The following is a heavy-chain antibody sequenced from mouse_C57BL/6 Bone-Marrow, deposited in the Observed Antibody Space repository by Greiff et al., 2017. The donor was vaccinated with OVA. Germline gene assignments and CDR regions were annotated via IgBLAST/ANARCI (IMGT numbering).Heavy chain of an antibody. Sequence: VQLKESGGDLVKPGGSLKLSCAASGFTFSSYGMSWVRQTPDKRLEWVATISSGGSYTYYPDSVKGRFPISRDNAKNTLYLQLSSLKSEDTAMYYCARHSYGSSYYWGPGTTLTVSS. CDR2: ISSGGSYT. CDR3: ARHSYGSSYY. D-gene: IGHD1-1*01. V-gene: IGHV5-6*01. J-gene: IGHJ2*01. CDR1: GFTFSSYG.